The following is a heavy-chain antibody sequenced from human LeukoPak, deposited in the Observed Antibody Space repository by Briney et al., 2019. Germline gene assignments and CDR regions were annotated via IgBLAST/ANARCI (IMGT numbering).Heavy chain of an antibody. D-gene: IGHD2-2*01. CDR1: GGTFSSYA. CDR3: ARVRNKVVPAANPWYFDY. V-gene: IGHV1-69*13. Sequence: SVKVSCKASGGTFSSYAISWVRQAPGQGLEWMGGIIPIFGTANYAQKFQGRVTITADESTSTAYMELSSLRSEDTAVYYCARVRNKVVPAANPWYFDYWGQGTLVTVSS. CDR2: IIPIFGTA. J-gene: IGHJ4*02.